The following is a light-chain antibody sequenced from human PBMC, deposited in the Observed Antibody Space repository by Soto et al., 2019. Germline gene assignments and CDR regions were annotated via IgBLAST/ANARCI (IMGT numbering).Light chain of an antibody. V-gene: IGKV3-20*01. Sequence: DIVMTQSPGTLSLSPGERATLSCRASQSINSKYLAWYQQKPGQAPRLLIYGTSSRATGIPDRFSGSGSGTDFSLTISRLEPEDFAVYYCQQYVSSPWAFGQGTKVDIK. J-gene: IGKJ1*01. CDR3: QQYVSSPWA. CDR2: GTS. CDR1: QSINSKY.